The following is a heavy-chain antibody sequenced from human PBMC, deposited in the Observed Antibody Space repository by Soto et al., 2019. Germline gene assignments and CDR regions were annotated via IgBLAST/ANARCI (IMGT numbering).Heavy chain of an antibody. D-gene: IGHD2-2*01. CDR1: GGTFSSYA. J-gene: IGHJ6*02. CDR2: IIPIFGTA. CDR3: ARSQGGSTSLDIYYYYYYGMDV. V-gene: IGHV1-69*01. Sequence: QVQLVQSGAEVKKPGSSVKVSCKAPGGTFSSYAISWVRQAPGQGLEWMGGIIPIFGTANYAQKFQGRVTNPADESTSTGYMELSSLRSEDTAVYYCARSQGGSTSLDIYYYYYYGMDVWGQGTTVTVSS.